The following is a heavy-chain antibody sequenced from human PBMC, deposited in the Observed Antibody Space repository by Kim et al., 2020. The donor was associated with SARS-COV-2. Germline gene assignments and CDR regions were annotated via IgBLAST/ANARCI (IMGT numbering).Heavy chain of an antibody. D-gene: IGHD1-26*01. Sequence: YSPSFQGQVTISADKSISTAYLQWSSLKASDTAMYYCARQKMASGAFDIWGQGTMVTVSS. CDR3: ARQKMASGAFDI. V-gene: IGHV5-51*01. J-gene: IGHJ3*02.